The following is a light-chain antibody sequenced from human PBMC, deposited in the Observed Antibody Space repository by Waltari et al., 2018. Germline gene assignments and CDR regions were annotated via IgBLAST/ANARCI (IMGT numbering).Light chain of an antibody. V-gene: IGKV4-1*01. Sequence: DIVMTQSPDSMTVSLAERATIHCKASQTILSSSHNKNALAWYQQKPGHPPKLLNYWASTRTSGVPDRFSGRGSETDFTLTISRLQADDLAVYYCQQYYSPPLTFGGGTKVEIK. J-gene: IGKJ4*01. CDR3: QQYYSPPLT. CDR2: WAS. CDR1: QTILSSSHNKNA.